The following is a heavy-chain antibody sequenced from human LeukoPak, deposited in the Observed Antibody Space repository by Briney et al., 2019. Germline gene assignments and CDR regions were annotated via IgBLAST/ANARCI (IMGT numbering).Heavy chain of an antibody. CDR3: ARVGRKYCYGGACFNPLDY. Sequence: SETLSLTCSVSGDSISSLYWSWVRQPAGEGLEWIGRIYSSGSTNDNPSLKSRVIMSVDTSENQFSLKLSSVTAADTAVYYCARVGRKYCYGGACFNPLDYWGQGILVTVSS. J-gene: IGHJ4*02. CDR2: IYSSGST. V-gene: IGHV4-4*07. D-gene: IGHD2-21*02. CDR1: GDSISSLY.